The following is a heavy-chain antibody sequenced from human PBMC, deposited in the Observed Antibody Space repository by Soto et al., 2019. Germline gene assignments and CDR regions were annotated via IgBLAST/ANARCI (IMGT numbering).Heavy chain of an antibody. V-gene: IGHV4-59*01. J-gene: IGHJ5*02. D-gene: IGHD6-13*01. Sequence: PSETLSLTYTVSGGPISTYYWSWIRQPPGKGLEWIGYIYYSGSTNYNPSLKSRVTISVDTSKNQFSLKLSSVTAADTAVYYCARGIAAAYNWFDPWGQGTLVTVSS. CDR3: ARGIAAAYNWFDP. CDR1: GGPISTYY. CDR2: IYYSGST.